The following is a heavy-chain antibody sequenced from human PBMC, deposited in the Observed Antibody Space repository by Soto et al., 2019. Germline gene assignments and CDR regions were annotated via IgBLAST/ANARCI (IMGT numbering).Heavy chain of an antibody. D-gene: IGHD4-17*01. V-gene: IGHV3-15*07. CDR3: AVDYGDYEDFQH. CDR1: GFTFSDAW. Sequence: LSCTASGFTFSDAWINWVRQAPGKGLEWVGRIKSKTDGGTTDYAAPVKGRFTISRDDSKNTLYLQMNSLKTEDTAVYYCAVDYGDYEDFQHWGQGTLVTVSS. CDR2: IKSKTDGGTT. J-gene: IGHJ1*01.